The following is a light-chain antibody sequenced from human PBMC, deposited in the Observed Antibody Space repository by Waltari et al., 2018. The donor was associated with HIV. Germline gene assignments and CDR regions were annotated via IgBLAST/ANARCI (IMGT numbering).Light chain of an antibody. CDR2: GNN. V-gene: IGLV1-40*01. Sequence: QSVLTQPPSVSGAPGQTVTISCTGSSSNIGARAHFDVHWYQQLPGTAPKLLIYGNNNRSSGVPDRFSGSKSGASASLAITGLQAEDEADYYCQSYDTRLSGSVFGGGTKLTVL. J-gene: IGLJ3*02. CDR1: SSNIGARAHFD. CDR3: QSYDTRLSGSV.